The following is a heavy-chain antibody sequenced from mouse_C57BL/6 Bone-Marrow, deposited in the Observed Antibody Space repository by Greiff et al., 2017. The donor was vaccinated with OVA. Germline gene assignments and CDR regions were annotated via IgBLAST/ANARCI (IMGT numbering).Heavy chain of an antibody. CDR1: GFTFSSYA. Sequence: EVQLVESGGGLVKPGGSLKLSCAASGFTFSSYAMSWVRQTPEKRLEWVATISDGGSYTYYPDNVKGRFTISRDNAKNNLYLQMSHLKSEDTAMYYCARDPYYGSSPCVWGTGTTVTVSS. CDR3: ARDPYYGSSPCV. J-gene: IGHJ1*03. CDR2: ISDGGSYT. V-gene: IGHV5-4*01. D-gene: IGHD1-1*01.